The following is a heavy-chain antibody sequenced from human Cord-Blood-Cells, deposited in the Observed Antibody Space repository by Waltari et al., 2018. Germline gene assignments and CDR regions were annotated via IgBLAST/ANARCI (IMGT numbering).Heavy chain of an antibody. D-gene: IGHD6-13*01. V-gene: IGHV3-33*01. CDR1: GFTFSSYG. CDR2: IWYNGSNK. Sequence: QVQLVESGGGVVQPGRSLRLSCAASGFTFSSYGMHWVRQAPGKGLEWVAVIWYNGSNKYYADSVKGRFTSSRDNSKNTLYLQMNSLRAEDTAVYYCARASIAAAGGYYFDYWGQGTLVTVSS. CDR3: ARASIAAAGGYYFDY. J-gene: IGHJ4*02.